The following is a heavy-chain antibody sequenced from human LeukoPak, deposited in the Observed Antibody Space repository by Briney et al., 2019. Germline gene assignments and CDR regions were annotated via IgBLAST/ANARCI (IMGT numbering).Heavy chain of an antibody. CDR1: GYSFTNYW. J-gene: IGHJ4*02. V-gene: IGHV5-51*01. Sequence: GESRQISCKGSGYSFTNYWIAWVRQLPGRGLEWMVIINPSDSDTRYSPSFQGQVTISADNSISTAYLQWSSLKASDSAMYYCARTWNFDSCGQGTLFTVSS. D-gene: IGHD1-1*01. CDR2: INPSDSDT. CDR3: ARTWNFDS.